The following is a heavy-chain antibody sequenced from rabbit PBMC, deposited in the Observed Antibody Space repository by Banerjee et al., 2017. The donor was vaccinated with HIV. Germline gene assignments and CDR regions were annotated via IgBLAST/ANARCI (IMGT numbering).Heavy chain of an antibody. J-gene: IGHJ4*01. Sequence: QSLQEFGGGLFQPGGSLALTCKASGFSLSNNYVMCWVRQAPGKGLEWIGCINTGSGSAYYASWVKSRFTISRTSSTTVTLQMTSLTAADTATYFCARAGSSYGTLDYFNLWGPGTLVTVS. CDR3: ARAGSSYGTLDYFNL. V-gene: IGHV1S40*01. CDR1: GFSLSNNYV. D-gene: IGHD8-1*01. CDR2: INTGSGSA.